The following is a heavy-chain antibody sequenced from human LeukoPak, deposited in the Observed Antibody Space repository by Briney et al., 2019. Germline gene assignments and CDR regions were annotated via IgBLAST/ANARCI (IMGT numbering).Heavy chain of an antibody. D-gene: IGHD6-13*01. Sequence: SETLSLTCTVSGGSISSYYWSWIRQPPGKGLEWIGYIYYSGSTNYNPSLKSRVTISVDTSKNQFSLKLSSVTAADTAVYYCARTLDKDSSSAPYYYYMDVWGKGTTVTVSS. V-gene: IGHV4-59*12. CDR3: ARTLDKDSSSAPYYYYMDV. CDR1: GGSISSYY. J-gene: IGHJ6*03. CDR2: IYYSGST.